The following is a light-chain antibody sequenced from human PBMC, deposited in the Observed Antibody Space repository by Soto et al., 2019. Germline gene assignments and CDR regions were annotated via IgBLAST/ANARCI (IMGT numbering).Light chain of an antibody. J-gene: IGKJ1*01. V-gene: IGKV1-5*03. CDR2: KAS. CDR3: QRYRTYTSRT. Sequence: DIQMTQSPSSLSASVGDRVTITCRASQSISIWLAWYQQKPGKAPKILIYKASSLESGVPSRFSGSGCGTEFDLTISILQPDDFATDFCQRYRTYTSRTFGQGTKVDIK. CDR1: QSISIW.